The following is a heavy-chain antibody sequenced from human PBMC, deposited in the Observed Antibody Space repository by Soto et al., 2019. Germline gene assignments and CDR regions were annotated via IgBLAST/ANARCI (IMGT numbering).Heavy chain of an antibody. V-gene: IGHV4-34*01. D-gene: IGHD3-10*01. J-gene: IGHJ6*02. CDR3: ARGGGTGHYYYGMDV. CDR1: GGSFSGYY. Sequence: SETLSLTCAVYGGSFSGYYWSWIRQPPGKGLEWIGEINHSGSTNYNPSLKSRVTISVDTSKNQFSLKLSSVTAADTAVYYCARGGGTGHYYYGMDVWGQGTTVTVSS. CDR2: INHSGST.